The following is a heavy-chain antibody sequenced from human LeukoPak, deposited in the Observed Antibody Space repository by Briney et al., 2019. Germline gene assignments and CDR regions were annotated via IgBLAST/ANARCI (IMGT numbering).Heavy chain of an antibody. Sequence: GGSLRLSCGASGFTFSSYSMNWVRQAPGKGLEWVSSISSSSSYIYYADSVKGRFTISRDNAKNSLYLQMNSLRAEDTAVYYCARERGYSYGVTDYWGQGTLVTVSS. CDR2: ISSSSSYI. CDR1: GFTFSSYS. D-gene: IGHD5-18*01. V-gene: IGHV3-21*01. CDR3: ARERGYSYGVTDY. J-gene: IGHJ4*02.